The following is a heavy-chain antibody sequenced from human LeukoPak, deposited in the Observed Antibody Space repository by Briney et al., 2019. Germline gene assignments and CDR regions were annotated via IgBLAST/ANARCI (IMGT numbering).Heavy chain of an antibody. Sequence: GGSLRLSCAASGFTFSSYGMHWVRQAPGKGLEWVAVISYDGSNKYYADSVKGRFTISRDNSKNTLYLQMNSLRAEDTAVYYCARARRDGYNLDYWGQGTLVTVSS. CDR3: ARARRDGYNLDY. CDR2: ISYDGSNK. J-gene: IGHJ4*02. CDR1: GFTFSSYG. V-gene: IGHV3-30*03. D-gene: IGHD5-24*01.